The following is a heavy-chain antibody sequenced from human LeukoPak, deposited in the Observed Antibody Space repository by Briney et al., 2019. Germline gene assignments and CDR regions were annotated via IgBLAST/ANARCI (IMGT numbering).Heavy chain of an antibody. Sequence: PSETPSLTCTVSGDSINNYYWSWIRQPPGEGLEYIGYIYYSGSTNYNPSLKSRVTMSVDTSKNQFSLKLSSVTVADTAVYYCARPYYYGSGNYYNWYLDLWGRGTLVTVSS. CDR2: IYYSGST. D-gene: IGHD3-10*01. V-gene: IGHV4-59*01. CDR3: ARPYYYGSGNYYNWYLDL. J-gene: IGHJ2*01. CDR1: GDSINNYY.